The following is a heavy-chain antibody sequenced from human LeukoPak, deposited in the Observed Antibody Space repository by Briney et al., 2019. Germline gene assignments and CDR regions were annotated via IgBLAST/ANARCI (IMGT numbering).Heavy chain of an antibody. D-gene: IGHD6-19*01. Sequence: SETLSLTCNVFGGSISSSTYYWSWIRQPAGKGLEWIGRIYSSGRTNYNPSLKSRVTISVDTSKNQFSLNLSSVTAADTAVYYCARDIHTSDWTKFDYWGQGTSVTVSS. CDR2: IYSSGRT. CDR3: ARDIHTSDWTKFDY. V-gene: IGHV4-61*02. CDR1: GGSISSSTYY. J-gene: IGHJ4*02.